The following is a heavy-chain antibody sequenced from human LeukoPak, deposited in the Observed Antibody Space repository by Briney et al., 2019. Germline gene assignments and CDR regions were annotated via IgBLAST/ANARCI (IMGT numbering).Heavy chain of an antibody. CDR3: ARDGLNYYYDSSGYYYVDY. CDR2: ISGSGGST. Sequence: QAGGSLRLSCAASGFTFSRYAMSWVRQAPGKGLEWVSAISGSGGSTYYADSVKGRFTISRDNSKNTLYLQMNSLRAEDTAVYYCARDGLNYYYDSSGYYYVDYWGQGTLVTVSS. V-gene: IGHV3-23*01. D-gene: IGHD3-22*01. J-gene: IGHJ4*02. CDR1: GFTFSRYA.